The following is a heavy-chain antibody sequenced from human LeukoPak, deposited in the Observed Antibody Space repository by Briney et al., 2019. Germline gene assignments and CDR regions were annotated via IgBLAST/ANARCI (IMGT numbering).Heavy chain of an antibody. CDR2: ITGSGSTT. J-gene: IGHJ4*02. Sequence: GGTLRLSCAASGFAFSNYGMNWVRQAPGKGLEWVSGITGSGSTTYYADSVKGRFTISRDNSKNTLYLQMNSLRAEDTAVYYCAKVAAMATFDYWGQGTLVTVSS. D-gene: IGHD5-18*01. V-gene: IGHV3-23*01. CDR3: AKVAAMATFDY. CDR1: GFAFSNYG.